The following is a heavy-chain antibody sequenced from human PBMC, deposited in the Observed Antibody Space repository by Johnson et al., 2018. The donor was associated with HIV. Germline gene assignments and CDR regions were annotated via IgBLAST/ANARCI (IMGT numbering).Heavy chain of an antibody. CDR3: AKDQATRGAFDI. J-gene: IGHJ3*02. CDR1: GFTFSSYA. D-gene: IGHD1-26*01. CDR2: ISYDGSNK. V-gene: IGHV3-30*04. Sequence: VQLVESGGGVVQPGRSLRLSCAASGFTFSSYAMHWVRQAPGKGLEWVAVISYDGSNKYYANSVKGRFTISRDNSKNTLYLQMNSLRAEDTAVYYCAKDQATRGAFDIWGQGTMVTVSS.